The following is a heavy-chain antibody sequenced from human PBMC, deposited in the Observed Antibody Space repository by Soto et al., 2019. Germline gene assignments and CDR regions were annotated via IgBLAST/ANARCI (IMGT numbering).Heavy chain of an antibody. CDR3: ARMYCSGGSCYQNHFDY. J-gene: IGHJ4*02. Sequence: SVKVSGKASGGSFSSYTISWVRQAPGQGLEWMGRIIPILGIANYAQKFQGRVTITADKSTSTAYMELSSLRSEDTAVYYCARMYCSGGSCYQNHFDYWGQGTLVTVSS. CDR1: GGSFSSYT. CDR2: IIPILGIA. V-gene: IGHV1-69*02. D-gene: IGHD2-15*01.